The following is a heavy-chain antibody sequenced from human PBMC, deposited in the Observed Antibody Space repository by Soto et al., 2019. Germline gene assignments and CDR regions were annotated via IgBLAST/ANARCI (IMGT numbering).Heavy chain of an antibody. CDR3: ARQGFGPLHGLVDV. CDR2: VHHSWGS. Sequence: QVQLQESGPGLVKPSETMSLSCTVSGGSISSYYWSWFRQSPGKRMEWIGYVHHSWGSSYNPSLRSRVAISRDTSKSQFPLKVTSVTATDTAVYYCARQGFGPLHGLVDVWGQGTTVTVSS. D-gene: IGHD3-10*01. J-gene: IGHJ6*02. CDR1: GGSISSYY. V-gene: IGHV4-59*08.